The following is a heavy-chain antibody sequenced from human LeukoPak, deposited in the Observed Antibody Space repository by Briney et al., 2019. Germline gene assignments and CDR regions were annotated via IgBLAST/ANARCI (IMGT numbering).Heavy chain of an antibody. V-gene: IGHV3-74*01. Sequence: GGSLRLSCAASGFTFSRYWMHWVRQAPGKGLVWVSRINSDGSTTSHADSVKGRFTISRDNAKNSLYLQMNSLRAEDTAVYYCARAYSSPNWFDPWGQGTLVTVSS. J-gene: IGHJ5*02. CDR1: GFTFSRYW. D-gene: IGHD3-22*01. CDR2: INSDGSTT. CDR3: ARAYSSPNWFDP.